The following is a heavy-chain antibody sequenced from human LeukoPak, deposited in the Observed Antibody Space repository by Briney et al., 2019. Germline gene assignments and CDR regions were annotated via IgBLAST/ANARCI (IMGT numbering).Heavy chain of an antibody. CDR1: GGSISSGGYY. CDR2: IYYSGST. D-gene: IGHD6-13*01. V-gene: IGHV4-31*03. J-gene: IGHJ4*02. Sequence: SQTLSLTCTVSGGSISSGGYYWSWIRQDPGKGLEWIGYIYYSGSTYYNPSLKSRVTISVDTSKNQFSLKLSSVTAADTAVYYCARGRSWYDDYWGQGNLVTVSS. CDR3: ARGRSWYDDY.